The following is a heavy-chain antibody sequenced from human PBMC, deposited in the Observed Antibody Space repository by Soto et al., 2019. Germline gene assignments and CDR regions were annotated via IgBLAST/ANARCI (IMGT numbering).Heavy chain of an antibody. Sequence: QVQLQESGPGLVKPSETLSLTCTVSGGSISPYYWSWIRQPPGKGLEWIGCIYDSGSTNYNPSLKSRVNISVDRSRNLVSLRLSSVTAADTAVYYCASRDGDYMGLDYWGQGALVNVSS. D-gene: IGHD4-17*01. CDR3: ASRDGDYMGLDY. V-gene: IGHV4-59*08. J-gene: IGHJ4*02. CDR2: IYDSGST. CDR1: GGSISPYY.